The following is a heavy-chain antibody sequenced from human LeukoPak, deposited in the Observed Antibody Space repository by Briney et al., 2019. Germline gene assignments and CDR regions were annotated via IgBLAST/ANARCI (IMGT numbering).Heavy chain of an antibody. D-gene: IGHD3-22*01. CDR3: AKHYYVSSGYYPIFDY. J-gene: IGHJ4*02. CDR2: ISGSGGST. Sequence: GGSLRLSCAASGFTFSSYAMSWVRQAPGKGLEWVSAISGSGGSTYYADSVKGRFTISRDNSKNTLYLQMNSLRAEDTAVYYCAKHYYVSSGYYPIFDYWGQGTLVTVSS. V-gene: IGHV3-23*01. CDR1: GFTFSSYA.